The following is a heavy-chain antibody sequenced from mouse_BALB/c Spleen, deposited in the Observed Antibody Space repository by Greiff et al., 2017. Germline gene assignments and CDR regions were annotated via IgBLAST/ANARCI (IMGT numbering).Heavy chain of an antibody. J-gene: IGHJ3*01. CDR1: GYTFTSYV. CDR2: INPYNDGT. CDR3: ARDGGLRRGGVAY. Sequence: VQLKQSGPELVKPGASVKMSCKASGYTFTSYVMHWVKQKPGQGLEWIGYINPYNDGTKYNEKFKGKATLTSDKSSSTAYMELSSLTSEDSAVYYCARDGGLRRGGVAYWGQGTLVTVSA. V-gene: IGHV1-14*01. D-gene: IGHD2-2*01.